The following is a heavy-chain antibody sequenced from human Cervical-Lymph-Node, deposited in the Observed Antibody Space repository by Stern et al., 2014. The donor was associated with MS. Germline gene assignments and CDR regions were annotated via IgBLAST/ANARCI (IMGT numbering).Heavy chain of an antibody. CDR2: TWYDGSNK. V-gene: IGHV3-33*01. J-gene: IGHJ4*02. CDR1: CFTFRSSG. D-gene: IGHD3-3*01. CDR3: ARVAYDFWSGYAFDY. Sequence: VQLVESGGGVVQPGRPLRLSCAASCFTFRSSGLHLVRQAPGKGLELVSVTWYDGSNKYYADSVKGRFTISRDNSKNALYLQMNSLRAEDTAVYYCARVAYDFWSGYAFDYWGQGTLVTVSS.